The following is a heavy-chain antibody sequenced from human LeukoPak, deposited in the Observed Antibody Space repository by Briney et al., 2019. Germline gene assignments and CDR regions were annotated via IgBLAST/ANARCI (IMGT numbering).Heavy chain of an antibody. J-gene: IGHJ4*02. CDR1: GYTFIGYW. CDR2: IYPGGSDT. CDR3: ARPGVRGTLYYFDY. D-gene: IGHD3-10*01. V-gene: IGHV5-51*01. Sequence: GESLKISCKASGYTFIGYWIGWVRQMPGKGLEWMGMIYPGGSDTRYSPSFQGQVTISADKSISTAYLQWSSLKASDTAMYYCARPGVRGTLYYFDYWGQGTLVTVSS.